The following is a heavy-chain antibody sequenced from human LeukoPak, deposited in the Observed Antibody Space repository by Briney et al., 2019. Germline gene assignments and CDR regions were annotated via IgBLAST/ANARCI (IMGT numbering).Heavy chain of an antibody. CDR2: IYISGST. CDR1: GASINSHY. D-gene: IGHD2-15*01. V-gene: IGHV4-4*07. Sequence: SESLSLTCTVSGASINSHYWSWIRQPAGKGLEWIGRIYISGSTNYNSSLQSRVTMSVDTSKNQFSLKLSSVTAADTAVYYCARALNPLPGTYYFDYWGQGTLVTVSS. CDR3: ARALNPLPGTYYFDY. J-gene: IGHJ4*02.